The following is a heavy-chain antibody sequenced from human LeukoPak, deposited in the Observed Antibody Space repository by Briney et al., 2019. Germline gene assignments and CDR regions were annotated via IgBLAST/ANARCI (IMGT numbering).Heavy chain of an antibody. CDR1: GYSFTSYW. CDR3: ARYVLGDSGYDFRRYSDY. Sequence: GESLKISCKGSGYSFTSYWIGWVRQMPGKGLEWMGIIYPGDSDTRYSPSFQGQVTISADKSISTAYLQWSSLKASDTAMYYCARYVLGDSGYDFRRYSDYWGQGTLVTVSS. J-gene: IGHJ4*02. V-gene: IGHV5-51*01. CDR2: IYPGDSDT. D-gene: IGHD5-12*01.